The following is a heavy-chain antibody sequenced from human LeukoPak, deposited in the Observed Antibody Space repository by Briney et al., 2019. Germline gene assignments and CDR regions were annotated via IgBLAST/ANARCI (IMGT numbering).Heavy chain of an antibody. CDR3: AGPSFDGSAMGFDP. J-gene: IGHJ5*02. Sequence: PGRSLRLSCAASGFTFSAYWIHWVRQAPGKGLVWVSVINNDGSVTRYADSVKGRFTISRDNVKSTVYLQMNSLRVEDTAVYYCAGPSFDGSAMGFDPWGQGTLVTVSS. D-gene: IGHD3-10*01. CDR1: GFTFSAYW. V-gene: IGHV3-74*01. CDR2: INNDGSVT.